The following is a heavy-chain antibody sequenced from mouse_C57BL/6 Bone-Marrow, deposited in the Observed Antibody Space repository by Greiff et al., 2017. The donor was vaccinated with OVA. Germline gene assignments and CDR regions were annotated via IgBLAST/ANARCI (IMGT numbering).Heavy chain of an antibody. Sequence: EVQLQQSGPELVKPGASVKISCKASGYTFTDYYMNWVKQRHGKSLEWIGDINPKNGGTSYNQKFKGKATLTVDKSSSTAYMELRNLTSEYSSVYYCARSGIGIGDLNFDYWGQGTTLTVSS. J-gene: IGHJ2*01. V-gene: IGHV1-26*01. CDR2: INPKNGGT. D-gene: IGHD2-14*01. CDR1: GYTFTDYY. CDR3: ARSGIGIGDLNFDY.